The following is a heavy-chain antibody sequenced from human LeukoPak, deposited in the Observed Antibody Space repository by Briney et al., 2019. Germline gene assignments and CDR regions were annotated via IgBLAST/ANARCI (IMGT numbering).Heavy chain of an antibody. Sequence: PSGGSLRLSCSASGFTFSSYAMHWVRQAPGKGLEYVSAISSNGGSTYYADSVKGRFTISRDNSKNTLYLQMSSLRAEDTAVYYCVKTPYCSGGSCYFDYWGQGTLVTVSS. CDR3: VKTPYCSGGSCYFDY. CDR2: ISSNGGST. V-gene: IGHV3-64D*06. J-gene: IGHJ4*02. D-gene: IGHD2-15*01. CDR1: GFTFSSYA.